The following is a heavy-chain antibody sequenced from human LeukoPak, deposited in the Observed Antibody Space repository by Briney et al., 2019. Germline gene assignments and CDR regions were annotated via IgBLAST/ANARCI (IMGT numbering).Heavy chain of an antibody. CDR1: GFTFSSYE. Sequence: GGSLRLSCAVSGFTFSSYEMNWVRQAPGKGLEWVSVIYSGGSTYYADSVKGRFTISRDNSKNTLYLQMNSLRAEDTAVYYCARSPHYYDSSGYPLAVDYWGQGTLVTVSS. D-gene: IGHD3-22*01. V-gene: IGHV3-53*01. J-gene: IGHJ4*02. CDR2: IYSGGST. CDR3: ARSPHYYDSSGYPLAVDY.